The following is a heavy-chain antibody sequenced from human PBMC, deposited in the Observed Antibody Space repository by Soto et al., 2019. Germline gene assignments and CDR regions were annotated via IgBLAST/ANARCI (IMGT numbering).Heavy chain of an antibody. V-gene: IGHV4-30-4*01. J-gene: IGHJ4*02. D-gene: IGHD5-18*01. Sequence: QVQLQESGPGLVKPSQTLSLTCTVSGGSISSGDYYWSWIRQPPGKGLEWIGYIYYSGSTYYNPSLNSRVTRSVDASTSQFSLKLSSVTAADPAVYYCARDGGYSYPASDYWGQGTLVTVSS. CDR2: IYYSGST. CDR1: GGSISSGDYY. CDR3: ARDGGYSYPASDY.